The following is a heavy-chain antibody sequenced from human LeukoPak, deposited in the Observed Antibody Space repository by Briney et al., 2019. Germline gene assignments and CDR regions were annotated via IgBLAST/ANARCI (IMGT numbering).Heavy chain of an antibody. CDR2: ISPSGDII. J-gene: IGHJ4*02. V-gene: IGHV3-11*01. D-gene: IGHD6-19*01. CDR3: ARETVSGTFDY. CDR1: GFTFSDYY. Sequence: GGSLRLSCAASGFTFSDYYISWIRQAPGKGLEWVSDISPSGDIISYADSVGGRFIISRDYAKESMHLQMNSLRVEVSAVYYCARETVSGTFDYWGQGTQVTVSS.